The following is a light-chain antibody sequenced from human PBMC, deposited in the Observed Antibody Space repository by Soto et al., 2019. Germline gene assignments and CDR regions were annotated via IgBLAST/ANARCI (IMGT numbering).Light chain of an antibody. J-gene: IGKJ3*01. V-gene: IGKV4-1*01. Sequence: DIVMTQSPDSLPVSLGERATINCKSSQSVLYSSNNKNYLAWYQQKPGQPPKLLIYWASTRESGVPDRFSGGGSGTAFTLTISSLQAEDVAAYYCQQQYNIPVTFGPGTKVDIK. CDR3: QQQYNIPVT. CDR1: QSVLYSSNNKNY. CDR2: WAS.